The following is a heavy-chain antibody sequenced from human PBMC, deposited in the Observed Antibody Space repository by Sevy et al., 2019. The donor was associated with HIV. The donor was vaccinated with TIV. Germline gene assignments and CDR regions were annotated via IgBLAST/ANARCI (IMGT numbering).Heavy chain of an antibody. CDR2: IRYDGSNK. V-gene: IGHV3-33*01. D-gene: IGHD3-3*01. Sequence: GGSLRLSCAASGFTLSSYGMHWVRQAPGKGLEWVAVIRYDGSNKYYADSVKGRFTISIDNSKNTLYLQMNSLRAEDTAVYYCARDRLGITISAEWGGGMDVWGQGTTVTVSS. J-gene: IGHJ6*02. CDR1: GFTLSSYG. CDR3: ARDRLGITISAEWGGGMDV.